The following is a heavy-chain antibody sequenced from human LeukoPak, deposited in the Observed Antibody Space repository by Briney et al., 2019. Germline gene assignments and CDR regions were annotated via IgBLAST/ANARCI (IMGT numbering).Heavy chain of an antibody. CDR3: ASASRYGGNHDY. V-gene: IGHV4-39*01. CDR2: IYYSGST. CDR1: GGSISSSSYY. Sequence: SETLSLTCTVPGGSISSSSYYWGWIRQPPGKGLEWIGSIYYSGSTYYNPSLKSRVTTSVDTSKNQFSLKLSSVTAADTAVYYCASASRYGGNHDYWGQGTLVTVSS. D-gene: IGHD4-23*01. J-gene: IGHJ4*02.